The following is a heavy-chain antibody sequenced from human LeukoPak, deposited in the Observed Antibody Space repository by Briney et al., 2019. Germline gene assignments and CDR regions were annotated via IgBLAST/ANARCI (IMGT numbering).Heavy chain of an antibody. V-gene: IGHV3-30*02. J-gene: IGHJ5*02. D-gene: IGHD1-1*01. Sequence: PGGSLRLSCAASGFTFSSFGMHWVRQAPGKGLEWVAFIRYDGDNKYYADSVKGRFTISRDNSKNTLYLQMNSLRAEDTAVYYCAKDRVPMFDPWGQGTLVTVSS. CDR2: IRYDGDNK. CDR3: AKDRVPMFDP. CDR1: GFTFSSFG.